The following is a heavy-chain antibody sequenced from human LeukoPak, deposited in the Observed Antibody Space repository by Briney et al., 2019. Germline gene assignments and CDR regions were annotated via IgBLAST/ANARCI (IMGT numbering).Heavy chain of an antibody. CDR2: ISGSGGST. V-gene: IGHV3-23*01. CDR3: AKGYSVAGTSY. D-gene: IGHD6-19*01. J-gene: IGHJ4*02. CDR1: GFTFSSYA. Sequence: GGSLRLPCAASGFTFSSYAMSWVRQAPGKGLEWVSAISGSGGSTYYADSVKGRFTISRDNSKNTLYLQMNSLRAEDTAVYYCAKGYSVAGTSYWGQGTLVTVSS.